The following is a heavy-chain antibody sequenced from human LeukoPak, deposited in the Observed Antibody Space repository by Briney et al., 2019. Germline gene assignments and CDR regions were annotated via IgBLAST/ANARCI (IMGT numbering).Heavy chain of an antibody. CDR3: ARDPNGDYIGAFDM. CDR2: IRGSGVNT. Sequence: GGSLRLSCTASGFSFSAYAMMWVRQAPGKGPEWDSAIRGSGVNTYYADSVKGRFTISRDNSKYTLFLQMNSLRAEDTAVYYCARDPNGDYIGAFDMWGPGTMLTVSS. D-gene: IGHD4-17*01. CDR1: GFSFSAYA. J-gene: IGHJ3*02. V-gene: IGHV3-23*01.